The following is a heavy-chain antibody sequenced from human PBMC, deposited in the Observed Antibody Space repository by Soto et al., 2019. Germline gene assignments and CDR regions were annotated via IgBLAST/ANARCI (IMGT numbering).Heavy chain of an antibody. CDR1: GGSISSGDYY. CDR3: ARELTGYRFGPGEVY. Sequence: QVQLQESGPGLVKPSQTLSLTCTVSGGSISSGDYYWNWIRQPPGKGLEWIGYIYFSGSTYYNPSLKSRVIISLDTSKNQLSLKLSSVTAADTAVYYCARELTGYRFGPGEVYWGQGTLVTVSS. CDR2: IYFSGST. V-gene: IGHV4-30-4*01. J-gene: IGHJ4*02. D-gene: IGHD5-18*01.